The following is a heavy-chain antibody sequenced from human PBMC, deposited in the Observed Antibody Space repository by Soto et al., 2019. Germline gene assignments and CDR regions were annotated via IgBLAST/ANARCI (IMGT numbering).Heavy chain of an antibody. V-gene: IGHV3-23*01. Sequence: GGSLRLSCVASRFTFTSYAMSWVRQAPGKGLEWVAAISASGGATIHADSVKGRLTISRDNSKNTLYLQLNSLRAEDTAVYYCAKDVEGGSLFRGAFDYWGQGTQVTVSS. CDR1: RFTFTSYA. J-gene: IGHJ4*02. CDR3: AKDVEGGSLFRGAFDY. CDR2: ISASGGAT. D-gene: IGHD1-26*01.